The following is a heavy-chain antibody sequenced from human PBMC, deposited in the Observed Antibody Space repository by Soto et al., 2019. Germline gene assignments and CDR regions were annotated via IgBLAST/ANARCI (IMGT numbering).Heavy chain of an antibody. J-gene: IGHJ3*01. CDR2: VHSDGSST. D-gene: IGHD2-21*02. CDR3: ARGDRGAFDL. CDR1: GFTFSYYW. V-gene: IGHV3-74*01. Sequence: EVQLVESEGGLVQPGGSLRLSCAASGFTFSYYWMHWVRQAPGQGLVWVSRVHSDGSSTTYADSVKGRFTISRDNAKNTRYLQMSSLRAEDTDVYYCARGDRGAFDLWGHCTMVTVSS.